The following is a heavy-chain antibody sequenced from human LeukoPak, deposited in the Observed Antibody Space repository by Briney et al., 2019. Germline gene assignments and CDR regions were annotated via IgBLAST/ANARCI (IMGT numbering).Heavy chain of an antibody. Sequence: SQTLSLTCTVSGGSISSGNYYWSWIRQPPGKGLEWIGYISYTGRTSYNPSLKSRVTISVDTSKRQFSLQLSSVTAADTAVHYCARSNYYDSSGYIFDYWGQGTLVTVSS. CDR2: ISYTGRT. CDR1: GGSISSGNYY. V-gene: IGHV4-30-4*01. D-gene: IGHD3-22*01. CDR3: ARSNYYDSSGYIFDY. J-gene: IGHJ4*02.